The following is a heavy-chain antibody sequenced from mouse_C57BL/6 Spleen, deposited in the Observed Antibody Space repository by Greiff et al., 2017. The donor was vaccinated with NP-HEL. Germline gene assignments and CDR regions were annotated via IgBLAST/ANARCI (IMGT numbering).Heavy chain of an antibody. CDR3: ARHVFYRSSYVGYFDV. Sequence: EVHLVESGGDLVKPGGSLKLSCAASEFTFSSYGMSWVRQTPDKRLEWVATISSGGSYTYYPDSVKGRFTISRDTVKNTLYLQMSILKSEDTAMYYCARHVFYRSSYVGYFDVWGTGTPVTVSS. CDR1: EFTFSSYG. D-gene: IGHD1-1*01. V-gene: IGHV5-6*01. J-gene: IGHJ1*03. CDR2: ISSGGSYT.